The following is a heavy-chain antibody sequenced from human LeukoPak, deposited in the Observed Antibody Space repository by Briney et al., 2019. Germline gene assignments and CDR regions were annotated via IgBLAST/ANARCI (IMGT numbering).Heavy chain of an antibody. J-gene: IGHJ3*02. CDR1: GGSFSGYY. V-gene: IGHV4-34*01. CDR3: AREVITSYYDYVWGSYRGQAFDI. Sequence: SETLSLTCAVYGGSFSGYYWSWIRQPPGKGLEWIGEINRSGSTNYNPSLKSRVTISVDTSKNQFSLKLSSVTAADTAVYYCAREVITSYYDYVWGSYRGQAFDIWGQGTMVTVSS. D-gene: IGHD3-16*02. CDR2: INRSGST.